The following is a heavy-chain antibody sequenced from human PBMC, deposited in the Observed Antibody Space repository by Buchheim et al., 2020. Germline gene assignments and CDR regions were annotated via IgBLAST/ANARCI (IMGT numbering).Heavy chain of an antibody. CDR3: ARGPATTFSYYYYYGMDV. Sequence: QVQLQESGPGLVKPSQTLSLTCTVSGGSISSGDYYWSWIRQPPGKGLEWIGYIYYSGSTYYNPSLKSRVTISVDTSKNQFSLKLSAVTAADTAVYYCARGPATTFSYYYYYGMDVWGQGTT. V-gene: IGHV4-30-4*01. D-gene: IGHD4-17*01. CDR1: GGSISSGDYY. J-gene: IGHJ6*02. CDR2: IYYSGST.